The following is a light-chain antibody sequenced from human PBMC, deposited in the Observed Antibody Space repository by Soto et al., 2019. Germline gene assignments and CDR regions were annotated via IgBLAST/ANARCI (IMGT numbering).Light chain of an antibody. CDR3: QQTSSFPLT. J-gene: IGKJ4*01. V-gene: IGKV1-12*01. Sequence: DIQMTQSPSSVSASVGDSLTITCRASQGITSWVAWYQHKPGRAPKLLIYAASRLQSGVPSRFSGSGSGTDFTLTISSLQPEDFGTYYCQQTSSFPLTLGGGTKVEIK. CDR2: AAS. CDR1: QGITSW.